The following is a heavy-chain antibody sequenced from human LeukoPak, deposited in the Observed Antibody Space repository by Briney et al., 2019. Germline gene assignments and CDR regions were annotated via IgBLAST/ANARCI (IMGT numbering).Heavy chain of an antibody. CDR1: GGTFSSYA. V-gene: IGHV1-69*05. Sequence: SVKVSCKASGGTFSSYAISWVRQAPGQGLEWMGGIIPIFATAKYAQKFQGRVTISTDESTTTAYMELSSLRSEDTAVYYCARGRDWFDPWGQATLVTVSS. CDR2: IIPIFATA. CDR3: ARGRDWFDP. J-gene: IGHJ5*02.